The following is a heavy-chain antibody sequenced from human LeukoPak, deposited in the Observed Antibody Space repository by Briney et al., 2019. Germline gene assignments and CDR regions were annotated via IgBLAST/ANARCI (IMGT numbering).Heavy chain of an antibody. CDR1: GITLSNYG. D-gene: IGHD3-22*01. CDR3: AKRGVVIRVILVGFHKEAYYFDS. V-gene: IGHV3-23*01. CDR2: ISDSGGRT. Sequence: GGSLRLSCAVSGITLSNYGMSWVRQAPGKGLEWVAGISDSGGRTNYADSVKGRFTISRDNPKNTLYLQMTSLRAEDTAVYFCAKRGVVIRVILVGFHKEAYYFDSWGQGALVTVSS. J-gene: IGHJ4*02.